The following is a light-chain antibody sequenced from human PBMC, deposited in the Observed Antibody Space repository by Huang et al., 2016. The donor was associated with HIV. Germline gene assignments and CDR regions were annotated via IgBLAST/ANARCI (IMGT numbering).Light chain of an antibody. V-gene: IGKV1-39*01. CDR1: QSISNY. CDR3: QQTYDTPPLT. Sequence: DIQMTQSPSSLSASVGDIVIITCRASQSISNYLNWYQHKPGKSHRLLIYAASSLQSGVPSRFSGSVSKTTVTLTISSLQPEDFATYYCQQTYDTPPLTFGGGTRVDMK. CDR2: AAS. J-gene: IGKJ4*01.